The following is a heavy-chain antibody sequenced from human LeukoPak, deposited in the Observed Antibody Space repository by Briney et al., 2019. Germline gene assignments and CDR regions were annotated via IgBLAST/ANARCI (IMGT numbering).Heavy chain of an antibody. CDR2: MSPNSGDT. CDR3: VRTPPNWGFDY. CDR1: GGTFSSYA. V-gene: IGHV1-8*02. J-gene: IGHJ4*02. Sequence: ASVKVSCKASGGTFSSYAISWVRQATGQGLEWMGWMSPNSGDTGYAQKFQGRVTMTSDSSISTAYMELSSLRSEDTAIYYCVRTPPNWGFDYWGQGTLVTVSS. D-gene: IGHD7-27*01.